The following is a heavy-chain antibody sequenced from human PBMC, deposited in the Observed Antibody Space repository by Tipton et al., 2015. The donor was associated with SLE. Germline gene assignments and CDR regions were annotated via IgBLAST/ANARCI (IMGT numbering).Heavy chain of an antibody. J-gene: IGHJ4*02. CDR3: ARQGFEV. V-gene: IGHV4-34*01. Sequence: TLSLTCFVSGGSIRGSRFYWGWSRQPPGKGVEWIGEINHSGSTNYNPSLKSRVTISVDTSKRRFSLNLNSMTAADTALYYCARQGFEVWGQGTLVTVSS. CDR1: GGSIRGSRFY. CDR2: INHSGST.